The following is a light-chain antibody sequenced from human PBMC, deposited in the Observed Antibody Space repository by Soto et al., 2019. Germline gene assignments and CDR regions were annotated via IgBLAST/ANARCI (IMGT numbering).Light chain of an antibody. CDR1: SSDVGGYNH. CDR2: DVS. Sequence: QSALTQPRSVSGSPGQSVTISCTGTSSDVGGYNHVSWYQQHPGKAPKLMIYDVSKRPSGVPDRFSGSKSGNTASLTISGLQAEDEADYYCCSYAGSTYVFGTGTKVTVL. J-gene: IGLJ1*01. CDR3: CSYAGSTYV. V-gene: IGLV2-11*01.